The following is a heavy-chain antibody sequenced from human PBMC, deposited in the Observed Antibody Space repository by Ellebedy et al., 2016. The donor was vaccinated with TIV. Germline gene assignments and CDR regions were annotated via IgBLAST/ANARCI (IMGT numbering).Heavy chain of an antibody. V-gene: IGHV4-34*01. CDR3: ARGLGYCSGGSCREFDY. CDR2: INHSEST. CDR1: GGSFSGYY. D-gene: IGHD2-15*01. J-gene: IGHJ4*02. Sequence: SETLSLXXAVYGGSFSGYYWSWIRQPPGKGLEWIGEINHSESTNYNPSLKSQVTISVDTSKNQFSLKLSSVTAADTAVYYCARGLGYCSGGSCREFDYWGQGTLVTVSS.